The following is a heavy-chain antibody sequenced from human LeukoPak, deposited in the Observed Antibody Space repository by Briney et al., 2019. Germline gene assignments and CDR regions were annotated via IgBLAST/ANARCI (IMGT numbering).Heavy chain of an antibody. CDR3: ARDDCSSTSC. Sequence: GGSLRLSCAASGFTFSSYSMNWVRQAPGKGLDWVSYISSSSSTIYYADSVKGRFTISRDNAKNSLYLQMNSLRAEDTAVYYCARDDCSSTSCWGQGTLVTVSS. CDR1: GFTFSSYS. D-gene: IGHD2-2*01. J-gene: IGHJ4*02. V-gene: IGHV3-48*01. CDR2: ISSSSSTI.